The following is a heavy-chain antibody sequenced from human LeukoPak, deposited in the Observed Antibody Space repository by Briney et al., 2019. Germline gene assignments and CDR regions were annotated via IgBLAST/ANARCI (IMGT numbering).Heavy chain of an antibody. D-gene: IGHD3-9*01. CDR1: GFTFSSYS. CDR3: ARDGYYDILTGYRRDIYYYYYGMDV. V-gene: IGHV3-21*01. Sequence: GGSLRLSCAASGFTFSSYSMNWVRQAPGKGLEWVSSISSSSSYIYYADSVKGRFTISRDNAENSLYLQMNSLRAEDTAVYYCARDGYYDILTGYRRDIYYYYYGMDVWGQGTTVTVSS. CDR2: ISSSSSYI. J-gene: IGHJ6*02.